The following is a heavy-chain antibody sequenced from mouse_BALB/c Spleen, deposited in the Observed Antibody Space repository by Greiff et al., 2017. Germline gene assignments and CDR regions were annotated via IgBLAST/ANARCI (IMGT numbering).Heavy chain of an antibody. CDR3: ARAGGYAWFAY. Sequence: DVKLVESGGGLVKPGGSLKLSCAASGFTFSDYYMYWVRQTPEKRLEWVATISDGGSYTYYPDSVKGRFTISRDNAKNNLYLQMSSLKSEDTAMYYCARAGGYAWFAYWGQGTLVTVSA. V-gene: IGHV5-4*02. CDR1: GFTFSDYY. D-gene: IGHD2-2*01. J-gene: IGHJ3*01. CDR2: ISDGGSYT.